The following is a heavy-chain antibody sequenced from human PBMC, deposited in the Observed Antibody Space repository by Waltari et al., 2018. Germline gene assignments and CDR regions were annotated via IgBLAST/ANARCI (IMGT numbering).Heavy chain of an antibody. V-gene: IGHV4-4*07. CDR1: GGSISSYY. D-gene: IGHD6-6*01. J-gene: IGHJ6*03. CDR2: IYTSGST. CDR3: ARDGPAARPRYYYYYMDV. Sequence: QVQLQESGPGLVKPSETLSLTCTVSGGSISSYYWSWIRQPAGKGLEWIGRIYTSGSTNYNPSLKSRVTMSVDTSKNQFSLKLSSVTAADTAVYYCARDGPAARPRYYYYYMDVWGKGTTVTISS.